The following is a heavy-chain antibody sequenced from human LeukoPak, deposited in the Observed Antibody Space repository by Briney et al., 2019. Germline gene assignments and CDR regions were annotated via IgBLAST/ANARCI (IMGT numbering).Heavy chain of an antibody. J-gene: IGHJ4*02. Sequence: GGSLRLSCAASGFTFSSYAMSWVRQAPGKGLEWVSAISGSGGSTYYADSVKGRFTISRDNSKNTLYLQMNSLRAEDTAVYYCARGSSGWYGQRGYDYWGQGTLVTVSS. CDR3: ARGSSGWYGQRGYDY. CDR1: GFTFSSYA. V-gene: IGHV3-23*01. CDR2: ISGSGGST. D-gene: IGHD6-19*01.